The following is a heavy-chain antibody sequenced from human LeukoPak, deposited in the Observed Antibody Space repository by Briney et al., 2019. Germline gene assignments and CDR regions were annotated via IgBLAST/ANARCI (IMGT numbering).Heavy chain of an antibody. CDR1: GYTLTELS. CDR3: TNLGSYYFDY. Sequence: EASVKVSCKVSGYTLTELSMHWVRQAPGKGLEWMGGFDPEDGETIYAQKFQGRVTMTEDTSTDTAHMELSSLRSEDTAVYYCTNLGSYYFDYWGQGTLVTVSS. J-gene: IGHJ4*02. CDR2: FDPEDGET. V-gene: IGHV1-24*01. D-gene: IGHD1-26*01.